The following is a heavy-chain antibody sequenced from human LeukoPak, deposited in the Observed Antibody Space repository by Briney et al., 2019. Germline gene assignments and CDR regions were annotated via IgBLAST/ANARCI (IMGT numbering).Heavy chain of an antibody. CDR1: GFTFSSYA. J-gene: IGHJ4*02. D-gene: IGHD3-22*01. CDR3: AKDKRSQYGYYDSSGYSYYFDY. CDR2: ISGSGGST. Sequence: GGSLRLSCAASGFTFSSYAMSWVRQAPGKGLEWVSAISGSGGSTYYADSVKGRFTISRDNSKNTLYLQMNSLRAEDTAVYYCAKDKRSQYGYYDSSGYSYYFDYWGQGTLATVSS. V-gene: IGHV3-23*01.